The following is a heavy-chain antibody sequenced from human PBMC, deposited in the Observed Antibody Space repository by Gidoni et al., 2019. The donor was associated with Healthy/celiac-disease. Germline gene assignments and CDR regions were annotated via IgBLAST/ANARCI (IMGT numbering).Heavy chain of an antibody. J-gene: IGHJ6*03. CDR3: AGDHYDYSNSEGMGYYYYYMDV. V-gene: IGHV3-30-3*01. D-gene: IGHD4-4*01. CDR1: GFTFRSYA. CDR2: ISYDGSNK. Sequence: QVQLVESGGGVVQPGRSLRLSCAASGFTFRSYALPWVRQAPGKGLEWVAVISYDGSNKCYADSVKGRLTISRDNSKNTLYLQMNSLRAEDTAVYYCAGDHYDYSNSEGMGYYYYYMDVWGKGTTVTVSS.